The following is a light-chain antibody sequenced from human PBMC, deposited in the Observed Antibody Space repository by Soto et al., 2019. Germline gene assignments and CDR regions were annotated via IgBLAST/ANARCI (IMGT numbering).Light chain of an antibody. CDR2: EVS. Sequence: HSVLTQPPSSSVSFGQSGSISCTGTSSDVGGYNYVSWYQQHPGKAPKLMIYEVSERPSGVPDRFSGSKSGNTASLTVSGLQADDEADYYCSSYSGTNYHYVFGTGTKVTVL. CDR1: SSDVGGYNY. J-gene: IGLJ1*01. CDR3: SSYSGTNYHYV. V-gene: IGLV2-8*01.